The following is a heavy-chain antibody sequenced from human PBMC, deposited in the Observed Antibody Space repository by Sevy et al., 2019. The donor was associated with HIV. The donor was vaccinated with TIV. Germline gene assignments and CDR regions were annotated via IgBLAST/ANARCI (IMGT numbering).Heavy chain of an antibody. Sequence: GGSLRLSCAASGFTFSSYAMSWVRQAPGKGLEWVSAISGSCGSTYDADSAKGRFTISRDNSKNTLYLQMNSLRAEDKAVPYCAKGPPGRFLRREGYFDYCGKATLVTVYS. CDR1: GFTFSSYA. CDR2: ISGSCGST. V-gene: IGHV3-23*01. J-gene: IGHJ4*02. CDR3: AKGPPGRFLRREGYFDY. D-gene: IGHD3-3*01.